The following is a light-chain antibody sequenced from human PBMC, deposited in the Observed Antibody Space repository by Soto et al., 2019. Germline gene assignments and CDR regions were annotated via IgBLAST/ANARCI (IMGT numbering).Light chain of an antibody. Sequence: EIVLTQSPATLSLSPGERATLSCRASQSVSSYLAWYQQKPGQAPRLLIYDASNRATRIPARFSSSGSGTDFTLTISSPVPDDFAVYYCQQRSNSPPFTFGPGTKVDIK. CDR1: QSVSSY. J-gene: IGKJ3*01. CDR2: DAS. CDR3: QQRSNSPPFT. V-gene: IGKV3-11*01.